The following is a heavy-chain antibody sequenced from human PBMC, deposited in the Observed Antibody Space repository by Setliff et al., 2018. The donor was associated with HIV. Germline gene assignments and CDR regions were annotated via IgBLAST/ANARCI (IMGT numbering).Heavy chain of an antibody. Sequence: ASVKVSCKASGYTFSDYYLHWVRQATGQGLEWMGWMNPNSGNTGYAQKFQGRVTITRNTSISTAYMELSSLRSEDTAIYYCARSTVGAGASFPWGRGILVTVSS. D-gene: IGHD1-26*01. CDR1: GYTFSDYY. V-gene: IGHV1-8*03. CDR3: ARSTVGAGASFP. CDR2: MNPNSGNT. J-gene: IGHJ5*02.